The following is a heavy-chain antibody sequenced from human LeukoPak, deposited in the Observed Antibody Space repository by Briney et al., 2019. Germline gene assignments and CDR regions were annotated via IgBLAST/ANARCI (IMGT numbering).Heavy chain of an antibody. CDR2: INHSGST. Sequence: SETLSLTCTVSGVSISSDHWSWIRQPPGKGLEWIGEINHSGSTNYNPSLKSRVTISVDTSKNQFSLKLSSVTAADTAVYYCARGDSYYDSSGYYWGPFDIWGQGTMVTVSS. D-gene: IGHD3-22*01. V-gene: IGHV4-34*01. CDR1: GVSISSDH. CDR3: ARGDSYYDSSGYYWGPFDI. J-gene: IGHJ3*02.